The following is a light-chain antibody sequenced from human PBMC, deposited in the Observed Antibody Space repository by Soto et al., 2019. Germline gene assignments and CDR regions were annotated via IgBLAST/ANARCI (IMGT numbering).Light chain of an antibody. V-gene: IGLV2-14*01. CDR1: SSDAAAYNY. J-gene: IGLJ1*01. CDR3: SSKRDSSTLFV. Sequence: QSVLSQPASVSGSPGQSITISCTGTSSDAAAYNYVSLYQHHPGKVTKLLIYEVTNRPSGVSDRFSGSTSGNTASLTISGLQAEDEADYYCSSKRDSSTLFVFGAGTKDTV. CDR2: EVT.